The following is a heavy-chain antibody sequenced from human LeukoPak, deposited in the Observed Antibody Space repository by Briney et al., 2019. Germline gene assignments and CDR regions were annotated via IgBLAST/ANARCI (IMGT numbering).Heavy chain of an antibody. CDR2: PNSGNT. Sequence: PNSGNTGYAQKFQGRVTMTTNTSISTAYMELSSLRSEDTAVYYCARGITLIRGLIITWFDPWGPGTLVAVSS. V-gene: IGHV1-8*01. D-gene: IGHD3-10*01. J-gene: IGHJ5*02. CDR3: ARGITLIRGLIITWFDP.